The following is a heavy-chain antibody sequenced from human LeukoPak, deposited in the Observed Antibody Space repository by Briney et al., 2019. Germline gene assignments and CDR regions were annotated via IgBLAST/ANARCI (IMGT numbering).Heavy chain of an antibody. CDR1: GFTFDDYT. CDR2: ISWDGGSP. V-gene: IGHV3-43*01. D-gene: IGHD6-6*01. Sequence: PGGSLRLSCAASGFTFDDYTMHWVRQAPGKGLEWVSLISWDGGSPYYADSVKGRFTISRDNSKNSLYLQMNSLRTEDTALYYCAKDLGYSSSSFAFDYWGQGTLVTVSS. J-gene: IGHJ4*02. CDR3: AKDLGYSSSSFAFDY.